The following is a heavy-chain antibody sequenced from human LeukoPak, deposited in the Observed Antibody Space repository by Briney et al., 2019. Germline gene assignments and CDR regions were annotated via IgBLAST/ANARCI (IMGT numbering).Heavy chain of an antibody. J-gene: IGHJ4*02. V-gene: IGHV1-18*01. CDR3: ARVLVGATIPEYYFDY. CDR1: GYTFTSYG. D-gene: IGHD1-26*01. Sequence: EASVKVSCKASGYTFTSYGISWVRQAPGQGLEWMGWISAYNGNTNYAQKLQGRVTMTTDTSTSTAYMELRSLRSDDTAVYYCARVLVGATIPEYYFDYWGQGTLVTVSS. CDR2: ISAYNGNT.